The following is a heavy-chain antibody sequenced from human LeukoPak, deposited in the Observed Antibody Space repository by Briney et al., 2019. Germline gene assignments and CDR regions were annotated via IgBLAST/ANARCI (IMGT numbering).Heavy chain of an antibody. CDR1: GFTFSSYW. D-gene: IGHD1-26*01. CDR3: AKAPSRGSYYRDYFDY. Sequence: PGGSLRLSCAASGFTFSSYWMSWVRQAPGKGLEWVSAISGSGGSTYYADSVKGRFTISRDNSKNTLYLQMNSLRAEDTAVYYCAKAPSRGSYYRDYFDYWGQGTLVTVSS. CDR2: ISGSGGST. V-gene: IGHV3-23*01. J-gene: IGHJ4*02.